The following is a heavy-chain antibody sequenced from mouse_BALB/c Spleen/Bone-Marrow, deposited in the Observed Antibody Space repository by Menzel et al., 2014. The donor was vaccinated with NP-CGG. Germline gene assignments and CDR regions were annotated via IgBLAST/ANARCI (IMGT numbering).Heavy chain of an antibody. Sequence: VQLQESGAELARPGASVKMSCQASGYTFXRYTMHWEKQRPGQGLEWIGYINPSSAYTNYNQKVKDKATLTADKSSSTAYMQLSSLTSEDSAVYYCTIRYYAMDYWGQGTSVTVSS. V-gene: IGHV1-4*01. CDR3: TIRYYAMDY. D-gene: IGHD1-1*01. J-gene: IGHJ4*01. CDR1: GYTFXRYT. CDR2: INPSSAYT.